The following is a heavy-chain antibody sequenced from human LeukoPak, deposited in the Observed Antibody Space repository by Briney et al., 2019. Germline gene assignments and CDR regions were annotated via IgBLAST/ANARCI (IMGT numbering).Heavy chain of an antibody. CDR3: ARRRIQLWSYYYYGMDV. V-gene: IGHV4-4*02. J-gene: IGHJ6*02. D-gene: IGHD5-18*01. Sequence: PSETLSLTCAVSGGSISSSNWWSWVRQPPGKGLEWIGEIYHSGSTNYNPSLKSRVTISVDTSKNQFSLKLSSVTAADTAVYYCARRRIQLWSYYYYGMDVWGQGTTVTVSS. CDR1: GGSISSSNW. CDR2: IYHSGST.